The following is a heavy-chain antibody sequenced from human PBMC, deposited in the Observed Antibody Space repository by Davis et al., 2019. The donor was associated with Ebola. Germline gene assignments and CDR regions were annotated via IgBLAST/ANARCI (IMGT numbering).Heavy chain of an antibody. V-gene: IGHV3-7*03. CDR3: AKEVPAAAQFDY. CDR2: VKVDGSEK. Sequence: GESLKISCAASGFTFSDYWMSWVRQAPGKGPEWVANVKVDGSEKYYVDSVRGRFTISRDNSKNTLCLQMNSLRAEDTAIYYCAKEVPAAAQFDYWGQGALVTVSS. CDR1: GFTFSDYW. D-gene: IGHD2-2*01. J-gene: IGHJ4*02.